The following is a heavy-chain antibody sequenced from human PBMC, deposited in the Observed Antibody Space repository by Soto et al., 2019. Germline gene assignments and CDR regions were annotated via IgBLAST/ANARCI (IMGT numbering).Heavy chain of an antibody. CDR2: IYYSGST. D-gene: IGHD1-26*01. CDR1: GGSISSYY. Sequence: QVQLQESGPGLVKPSETLSLTCTVSGGSISSYYWSWIRQPPGKGLEWIGYIYYSGSTNYNASLKSRVTISVDTSKKQFSLKLSSVNAADTAVYYCARRYGGNFDYWGQGTLVTVSS. V-gene: IGHV4-59*01. J-gene: IGHJ4*02. CDR3: ARRYGGNFDY.